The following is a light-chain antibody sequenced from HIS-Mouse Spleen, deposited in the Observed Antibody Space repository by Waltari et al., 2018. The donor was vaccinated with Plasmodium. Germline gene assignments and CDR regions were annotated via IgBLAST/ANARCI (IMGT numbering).Light chain of an antibody. CDR3: QQYGSSPIT. CDR2: GAS. CDR1: QRVSSSF. V-gene: IGKV3-20*01. Sequence: EIVLTQSPGTLSLSPGDRATLSCRASQRVSSSFLAWYQQKPGQAPRLLSYGASSRASGIPDRFSGSGSGTDFTLTISRLEPEDFAVYYCQQYGSSPITFGQGTRLEIK. J-gene: IGKJ5*01.